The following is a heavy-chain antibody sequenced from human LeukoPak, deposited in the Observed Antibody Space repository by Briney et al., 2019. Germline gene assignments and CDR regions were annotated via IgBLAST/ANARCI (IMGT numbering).Heavy chain of an antibody. V-gene: IGHV1-8*02. J-gene: IGHJ4*02. Sequence: ASVKVSCKASGYTFTSYDINWVRQATGQGLEWMGWMNPNSGSTSYAQKFQGRVTMTRDMSTSTVYMELSSLRSEDTAVYYCARELYSSGWLYYFDYWGQGTLVTVSS. CDR3: ARELYSSGWLYYFDY. CDR1: GYTFTSYD. D-gene: IGHD6-19*01. CDR2: MNPNSGST.